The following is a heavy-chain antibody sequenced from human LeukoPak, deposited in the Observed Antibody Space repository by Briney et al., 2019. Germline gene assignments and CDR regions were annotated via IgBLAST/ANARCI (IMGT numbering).Heavy chain of an antibody. V-gene: IGHV3-21*01. Sequence: GGSLRLSCAASGFTFSSYSMNWVRQAPGKGLEWVSSISSSSSYIYYADSVKGRFTISRDNAKNSLYLQMNSLRAEDTAVYYCARDLDYCGGDCYYDYWGQGTLVTVSS. CDR1: GFTFSSYS. CDR3: ARDLDYCGGDCYYDY. D-gene: IGHD2-21*02. CDR2: ISSSSSYI. J-gene: IGHJ4*02.